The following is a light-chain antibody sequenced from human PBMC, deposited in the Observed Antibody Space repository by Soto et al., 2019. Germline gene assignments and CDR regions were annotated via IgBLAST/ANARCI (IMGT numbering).Light chain of an antibody. V-gene: IGKV3-20*01. CDR3: QQYGSSGT. CDR2: GAS. J-gene: IGKJ1*01. Sequence: ESVLTQSPGTLSLSPGERATLSCRASQSVSNNYLAWYQQKPGQAPRLLIYGASNRATGIPDRFSGSGSGTDFTLTISRLEPEDFAVYYCQQYGSSGTFGQGTRWRS. CDR1: QSVSNNY.